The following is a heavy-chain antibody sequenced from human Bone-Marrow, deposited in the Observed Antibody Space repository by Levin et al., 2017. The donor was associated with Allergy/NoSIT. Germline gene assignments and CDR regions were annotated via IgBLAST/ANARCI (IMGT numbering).Heavy chain of an antibody. CDR2: ISSSSSTI. CDR1: GFTFSSYS. J-gene: IGHJ4*02. V-gene: IGHV3-48*04. D-gene: IGHD3-22*01. CDR3: ASSERYSSGYYYYSY. Sequence: GGSLRLSCAASGFTFSSYSMNWVRQAPGKGLEWVSYISSSSSTIYYADSVKGRFTISRDNAKNSLYLQMNSLRAEDTAVYYCASSERYSSGYYYYSYWGQGTLVTVSS.